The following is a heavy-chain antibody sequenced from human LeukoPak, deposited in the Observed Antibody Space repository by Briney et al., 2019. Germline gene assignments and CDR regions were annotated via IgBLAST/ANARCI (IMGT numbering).Heavy chain of an antibody. J-gene: IGHJ4*02. Sequence: GGSLRLSCAASGFTFSSYSKNWVRQAPGKGLEWVSSISSSSSYIYYADSVKGRFTISRDNAKNSLYLQMNSLRAEDTAVYYCARTYFYYDSSGCISFFDYWGQGTLVTVSS. CDR3: ARTYFYYDSSGCISFFDY. CDR1: GFTFSSYS. CDR2: ISSSSSYI. D-gene: IGHD3-22*01. V-gene: IGHV3-21*01.